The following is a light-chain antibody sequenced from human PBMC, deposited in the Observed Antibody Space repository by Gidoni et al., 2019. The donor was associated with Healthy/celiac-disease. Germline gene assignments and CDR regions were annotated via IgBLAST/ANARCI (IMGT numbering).Light chain of an antibody. CDR1: QSVSSSY. Sequence: EIVLTHSPGTLSLSPGVSATLSCRASQSVSSSYLAWYQQKPGEAPMLLIYGASSRATGIPDRFSGSGSGTDFTLTISRLEPEDSAVYYCQQYGSSPLYTFXQXTKLEIK. CDR2: GAS. CDR3: QQYGSSPLYT. J-gene: IGKJ2*01. V-gene: IGKV3-20*01.